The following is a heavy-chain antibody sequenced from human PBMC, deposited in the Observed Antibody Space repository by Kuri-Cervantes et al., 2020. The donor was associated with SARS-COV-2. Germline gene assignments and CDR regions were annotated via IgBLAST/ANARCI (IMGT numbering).Heavy chain of an antibody. V-gene: IGHV1-2*02. CDR2: INPNSGGT. D-gene: IGHD2-2*01. J-gene: IGHJ4*02. Sequence: ASVKVSCKASGYTFTGYYMHWVRQAPGQGLEWMGWINPNSGGTNYAQKFQGRVTMTRDTSISTAYMELSRLRSDDTAVYYCARTSWSSTSWESTFDYWGQGTLVTVSS. CDR3: ARTSWSSTSWESTFDY. CDR1: GYTFTGYY.